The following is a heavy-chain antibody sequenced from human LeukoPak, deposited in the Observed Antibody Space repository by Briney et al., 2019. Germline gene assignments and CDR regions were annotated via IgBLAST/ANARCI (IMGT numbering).Heavy chain of an antibody. J-gene: IGHJ4*02. Sequence: GASVKVSCKASGSTFTSYYIHWGGQAPGQGREGMGIINRSGGSTSYAQKCQGRVTMTRDTSTSTVYMELSSLRSEDTAVYYCARDSRYTSSSGYWGQGTLVTVSS. D-gene: IGHD6-6*01. CDR2: INRSGGST. V-gene: IGHV1-46*01. CDR3: ARDSRYTSSSGY. CDR1: GSTFTSYY.